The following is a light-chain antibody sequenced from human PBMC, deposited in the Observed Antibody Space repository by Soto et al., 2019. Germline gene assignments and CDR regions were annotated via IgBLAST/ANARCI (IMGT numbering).Light chain of an antibody. CDR3: QQLNTYPFT. CDR1: QGISSY. V-gene: IGKV1-9*01. Sequence: DIQSTQSPSFLSASVGDRVTITCRASQGISSYLAWYQQKPGKAPKLLIYAASTLQSGVPSRFSGSESGTEFTLTISSLQPEDFATYYCQQLNTYPFTFGGGTKVEIK. J-gene: IGKJ4*01. CDR2: AAS.